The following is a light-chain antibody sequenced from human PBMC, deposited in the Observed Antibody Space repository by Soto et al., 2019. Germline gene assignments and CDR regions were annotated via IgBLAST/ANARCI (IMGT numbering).Light chain of an antibody. CDR2: EVT. CDR1: SSDVGAYKY. V-gene: IGLV2-8*01. J-gene: IGLJ3*02. Sequence: QSALTQPPSASGSPGQSVTISCTGSSSDVGAYKYVSWYQQYPGKAPKLMIYEVTKRPSGVPDRFSGSKSGNTASLTVSGLPDEDEDDYYCTSYVGNDIWVFGGGTKVTVL. CDR3: TSYVGNDIWV.